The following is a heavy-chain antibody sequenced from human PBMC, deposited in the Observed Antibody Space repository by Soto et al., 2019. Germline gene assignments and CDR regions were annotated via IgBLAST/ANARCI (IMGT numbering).Heavy chain of an antibody. Sequence: GGSLRLSCAASGFTFSNAWMSWVRQAPGKGLEWVGRIKSKTDGGTTDYAAPVKGRFTISRDDSKNTLYLQMNSLKTEKTAVYYCTTVFERYYILTGYDASHRIGGSFDYWGQGTLVTVS. J-gene: IGHJ4*02. CDR3: TTVFERYYILTGYDASHRIGGSFDY. V-gene: IGHV3-15*01. D-gene: IGHD3-9*01. CDR2: IKSKTDGGTT. CDR1: GFTFSNAW.